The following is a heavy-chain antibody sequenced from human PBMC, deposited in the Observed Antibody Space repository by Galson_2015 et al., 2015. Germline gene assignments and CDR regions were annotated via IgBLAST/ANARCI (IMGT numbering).Heavy chain of an antibody. CDR1: GFTVSTNY. V-gene: IGHV3-53*01. Sequence: SLRLSCAASGFTVSTNYMNWVRQAPGKGLEWLSIIYSGGSTYYADSVKGRFAISRDNYKNTLDLQMNSLRAEDTALYYCATVTIPLRYFDSWCQGTLVPVSS. J-gene: IGHJ4*02. CDR2: IYSGGST. CDR3: ATVTIPLRYFDS. D-gene: IGHD3-9*01.